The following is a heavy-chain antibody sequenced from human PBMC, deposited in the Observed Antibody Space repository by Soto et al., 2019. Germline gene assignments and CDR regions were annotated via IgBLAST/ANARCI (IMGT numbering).Heavy chain of an antibody. CDR2: IYHSGST. V-gene: IGHV4-30-2*01. CDR3: ARASGCSGGSCYSIANRNWFDP. J-gene: IGHJ5*02. CDR1: GGSISSGGYS. D-gene: IGHD2-15*01. Sequence: SETLSLTCAVSGGSISSGGYSWSWIRQPPGKGLEWIGYIYHSGSTYYNPSLKSRVTISVDRSKNQFSLKLSSVTAADTAVYYCARASGCSGGSCYSIANRNWFDPWGQGTLVTVSS.